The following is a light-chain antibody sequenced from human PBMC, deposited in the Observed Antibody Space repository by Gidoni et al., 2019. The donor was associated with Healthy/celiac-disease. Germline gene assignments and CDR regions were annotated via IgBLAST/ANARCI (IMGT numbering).Light chain of an antibody. CDR1: QSISSY. J-gene: IGKJ1*01. CDR3: QQSYSTPQWT. CDR2: AAS. Sequence: IQMTQSPSSLSASVGDRVTITCRARQSISSYLNWYQQKPGKAPKLLIYAASSLQSGVPSRLSGSGSGTEVTLTISSLQQEDYATDYYQQSYSTPQWTFXQXTKVEIK. V-gene: IGKV1-39*01.